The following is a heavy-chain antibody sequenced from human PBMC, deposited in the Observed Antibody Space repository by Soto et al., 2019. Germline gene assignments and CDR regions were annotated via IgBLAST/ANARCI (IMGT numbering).Heavy chain of an antibody. CDR1: GFTFSSYG. D-gene: IGHD4-17*01. Sequence: PGGSLRLSCAASGFTFSSYGMHWVRQAPGKGLEWVAVISYDGSNKYYADSVKGRFTISRDNSKNTLYLQMNSLRAEDTAVYYCAKAYGDLPACYDYWGQRTLVTVSS. J-gene: IGHJ4*02. CDR2: ISYDGSNK. V-gene: IGHV3-30*18. CDR3: AKAYGDLPACYDY.